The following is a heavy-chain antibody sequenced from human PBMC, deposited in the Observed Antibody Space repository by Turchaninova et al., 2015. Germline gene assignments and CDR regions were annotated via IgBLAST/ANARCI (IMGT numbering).Heavy chain of an antibody. CDR1: GYTFTGYY. V-gene: IGHV1-2*06. CDR3: ARAGYYDSSGRHYAMDV. CDR2: TNPTRGGT. J-gene: IGHJ6*02. Sequence: QVQLVQSGAEVKKPGASVKVSCKASGYTFTGYYIHWVRQAPGQGLEWMGRTNPTRGGTPSAQRFQGRGTRTRDTSISPADTGLSRLRSDDTAVYYCARAGYYDSSGRHYAMDVWGQGTTVTVSS. D-gene: IGHD3-22*01.